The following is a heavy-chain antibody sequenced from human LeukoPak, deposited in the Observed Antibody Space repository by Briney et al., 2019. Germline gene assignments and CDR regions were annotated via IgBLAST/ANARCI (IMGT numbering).Heavy chain of an antibody. Sequence: ASVKVSCKASGYTLTSYGISWVRQAPGQGLEWMGWISAYNGNTNYAQKLQGRVTMTTDTSTSTAYMELRSLRSGDTAVYYCARGHAFDWSDAFDIWGQGTMVTVSS. CDR1: GYTLTSYG. CDR3: ARGHAFDWSDAFDI. V-gene: IGHV1-18*01. D-gene: IGHD3-9*01. CDR2: ISAYNGNT. J-gene: IGHJ3*02.